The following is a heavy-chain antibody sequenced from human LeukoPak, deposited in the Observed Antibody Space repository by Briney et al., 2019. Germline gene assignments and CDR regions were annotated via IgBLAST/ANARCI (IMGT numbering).Heavy chain of an antibody. CDR2: INHTGST. CDR3: ALGDISGYYYYFDY. V-gene: IGHV4-34*01. CDR1: GGSFSGYY. D-gene: IGHD3-22*01. J-gene: IGHJ4*02. Sequence: PSETLSLTCAVYGGSFSGYYWSWIRQPPGKGLEWIGEINHTGSTNYNPSLKSRVTISVDTSKNQFSLKLSSVTAADTAVYYCALGDISGYYYYFDYCGEGTLVTASS.